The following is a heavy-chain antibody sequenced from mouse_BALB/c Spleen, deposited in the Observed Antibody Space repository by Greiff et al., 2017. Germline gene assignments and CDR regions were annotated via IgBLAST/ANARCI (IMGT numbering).Heavy chain of an antibody. V-gene: IGHV1-7*01. CDR2: INTSTGYT. CDR3: ARGDYGISMDY. Sequence: VQLQQSGAELAKPGASVKMSCKASGYTFTSYWMHWVKQRPGQGLEWIGYINTSTGYTEYNQKFKDKATLTADKSSSTAYMQLSSLTSEDSAVYYCARGDYGISMDYWGQGTSVTVSS. D-gene: IGHD1-1*01. J-gene: IGHJ4*01. CDR1: GYTFTSYW.